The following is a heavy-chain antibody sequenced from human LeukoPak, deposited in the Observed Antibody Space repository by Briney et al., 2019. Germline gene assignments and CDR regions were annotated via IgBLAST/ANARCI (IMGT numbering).Heavy chain of an antibody. D-gene: IGHD1-26*01. V-gene: IGHV3-23*01. CDR2: ISGSGGST. CDR1: GFTFSSYA. CDR3: ARVPGGSYNGDYFDY. J-gene: IGHJ4*02. Sequence: PGGSLRLSCAASGFTFSSYAMSWVRQAPGKGLEWVSAISGSGGSTYYADSVKGRFTISRDNSKDTLYLQMNSLRAEDTAVYYCARVPGGSYNGDYFDYWGQGTLVTVSS.